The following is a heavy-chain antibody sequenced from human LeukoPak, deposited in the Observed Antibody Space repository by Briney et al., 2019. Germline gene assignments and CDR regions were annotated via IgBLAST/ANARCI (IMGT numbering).Heavy chain of an antibody. CDR3: AREDPQTTVPEGLDV. D-gene: IGHD4-17*01. CDR2: ISYIGST. J-gene: IGHJ6*02. V-gene: IGHV4-59*11. CDR1: TDSISSHY. Sequence: SETLSLTCAVSTDSISSHYWSWIRQPPGKGLEWIGYISYIGSTNYNPSLKSRVTISIDTSKNQFSLKLTSVTAADTAIYYCAREDPQTTVPEGLDVWGQGTTVTVSS.